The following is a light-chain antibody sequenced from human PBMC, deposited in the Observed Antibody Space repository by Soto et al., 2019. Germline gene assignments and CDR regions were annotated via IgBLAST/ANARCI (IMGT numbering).Light chain of an antibody. CDR1: QGISGW. V-gene: IGKV1-5*01. J-gene: IGKJ4*01. CDR3: QQSYSSRLT. CDR2: DAS. Sequence: DIRMTQSPSTLSASVGDRVTITCRASQGISGWLAWYQQKPGKAPKLLIYDASSLESGVPSRFSGSGSGTEFTLTISSLRPDDFATYDCQQSYSSRLTVGGGTKVEIK.